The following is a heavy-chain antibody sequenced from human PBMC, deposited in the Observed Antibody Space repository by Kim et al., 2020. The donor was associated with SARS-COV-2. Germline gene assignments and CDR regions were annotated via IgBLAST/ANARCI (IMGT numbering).Heavy chain of an antibody. V-gene: IGHV4-61*02. D-gene: IGHD2-15*01. CDR1: GGSISSGSYY. Sequence: SETLSLTCTVSGGSISSGSYYWSWIRQPAGKGLEWIGRIYTSGSTNYNPSLKSRVTISVDTSKNQFSLKLSSVTAADTAVYYCARVVEEEDYFDYWGQGTLVTVSS. J-gene: IGHJ4*02. CDR2: IYTSGST. CDR3: ARVVEEEDYFDY.